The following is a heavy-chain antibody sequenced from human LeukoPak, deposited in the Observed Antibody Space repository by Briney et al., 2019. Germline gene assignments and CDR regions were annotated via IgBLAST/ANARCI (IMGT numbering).Heavy chain of an antibody. CDR1: GFTFTSSA. V-gene: IGHV1-58*02. D-gene: IGHD3-3*01. J-gene: IGHJ6*03. CDR3: ARDRYDFWSGSDYYYMDV. CDR2: IVVGSGNT. Sequence: SVKVSCKASGFTFTSSAMQWVRQARGQRLEWIGWIVVGSGNTNYAQKFQERVTMTRDTSISTAYMELSRLRSDDTAVYYCARDRYDFWSGSDYYYMDVWGKGTTVTVSS.